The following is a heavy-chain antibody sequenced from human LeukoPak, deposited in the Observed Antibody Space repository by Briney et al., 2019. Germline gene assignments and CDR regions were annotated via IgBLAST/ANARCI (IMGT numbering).Heavy chain of an antibody. D-gene: IGHD3-10*01. Sequence: SETLSLTCAVYGGSFSGYYWSWIRQPPGKGLEWIGEINHSGSTNYNPSLKSRATISVDTSKNQFSLKLSSVTAADTAVYYCARGYPGFDYWGQGTLVTVSS. CDR2: INHSGST. CDR3: ARGYPGFDY. J-gene: IGHJ4*02. CDR1: GGSFSGYY. V-gene: IGHV4-34*01.